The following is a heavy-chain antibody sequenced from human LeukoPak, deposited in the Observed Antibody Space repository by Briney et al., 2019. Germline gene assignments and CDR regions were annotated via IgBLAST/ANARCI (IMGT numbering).Heavy chain of an antibody. CDR3: ASGEDRGYYHSGRWFDP. CDR2: IYHSGST. V-gene: IGHV4-4*02. J-gene: IGHJ5*02. CDR1: GGSISSSNW. Sequence: PSETLSLTCAVSGGSISSSNWWSWVRQPPGKGLEWIGEIYHSGSTNYNPSLKSRVTISVDNSKNQFSLKLSSVTAADTAVYYCASGEDRGYYHSGRWFDPWGQGTLVTVSS. D-gene: IGHD3-10*01.